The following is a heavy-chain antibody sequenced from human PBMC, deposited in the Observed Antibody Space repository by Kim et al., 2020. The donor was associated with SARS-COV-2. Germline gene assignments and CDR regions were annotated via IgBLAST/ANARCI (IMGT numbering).Heavy chain of an antibody. CDR1: GGSISSYY. CDR2: IYTSGST. D-gene: IGHD3-10*01. V-gene: IGHV4-4*07. CDR3: AREGGDASKYYYEDI. J-gene: IGHJ4*02. Sequence: SETLSLTCTVSGGSISSYYWSWIRQPAGKGLEWIGRIYTSGSTNYNPSLKSRVTMSVDTSKNQFSLKLSSVTAADTAVYYCAREGGDASKYYYEDIWGQGTLVTVSS.